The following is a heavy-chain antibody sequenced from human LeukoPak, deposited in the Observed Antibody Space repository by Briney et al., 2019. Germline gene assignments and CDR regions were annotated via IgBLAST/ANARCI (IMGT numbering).Heavy chain of an antibody. CDR1: GFAFSSYA. CDR2: ISGSGSGGST. CDR3: AKVHKPFYYFGYYFDY. D-gene: IGHD2/OR15-2a*01. Sequence: PGGSLRLSCAASGFAFSSYAMSWVRQAPGQGLEWVSSISGSGSGGSTYYADSVKGRFAISRDNSKSTLYLQMNSLRAEDTAVYYCAKVHKPFYYFGYYFDYWGQGTLVTVSS. V-gene: IGHV3-23*01. J-gene: IGHJ4*02.